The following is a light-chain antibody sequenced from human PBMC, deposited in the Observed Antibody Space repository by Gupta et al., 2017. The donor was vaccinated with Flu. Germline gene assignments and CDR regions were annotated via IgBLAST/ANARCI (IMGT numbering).Light chain of an antibody. CDR3: SSSTSSSTRVV. CDR2: DVS. J-gene: IGLJ2*01. Sequence: QSALTQPASVSGSPGQSITISCTGTSSDVGGYNYVSWYQQHPGKAPKLMIYDVSNRPSGVSNRFSGSTSGNTASPTTTGRQAEDEADYYCSSSTSSSTRVVFGGGTKLTVL. CDR1: SSDVGGYNY. V-gene: IGLV2-14*01.